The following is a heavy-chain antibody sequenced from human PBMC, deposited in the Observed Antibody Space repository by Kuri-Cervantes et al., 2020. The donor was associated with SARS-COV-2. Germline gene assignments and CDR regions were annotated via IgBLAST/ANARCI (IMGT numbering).Heavy chain of an antibody. CDR3: AKLAAAGAGPSY. V-gene: IGHV3-21*04. CDR2: ISSSSSYI. CDR1: GFTFGDYA. D-gene: IGHD6-13*01. J-gene: IGHJ4*02. Sequence: GGSLRLSCTASGFTFGDYAMNWVRQAPGKGLEWVSSISSSSSYIYYADSVKGRFTISRDNAKNSLYLQMNSLRAEDTALYYCAKLAAAGAGPSYWGQGTLVTVSS.